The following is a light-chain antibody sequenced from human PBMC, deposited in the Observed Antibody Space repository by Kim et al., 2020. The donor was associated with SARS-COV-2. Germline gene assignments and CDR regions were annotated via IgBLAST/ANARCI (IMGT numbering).Light chain of an antibody. J-gene: IGKJ3*01. CDR3: QQADSFPYV. CDR2: AAS. Sequence: ASVGDRVTITCRANQSINRWLAWYQQKPGKAPKLLIYAASSLPSGVPSRFSGSGSGTDFTLTIASLQPEDFATYYCQQADSFPYVFGPGTKVDIK. V-gene: IGKV1-12*02. CDR1: QSINRW.